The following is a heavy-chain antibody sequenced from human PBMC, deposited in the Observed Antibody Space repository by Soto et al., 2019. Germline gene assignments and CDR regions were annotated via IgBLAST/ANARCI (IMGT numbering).Heavy chain of an antibody. V-gene: IGHV4-30-4*01. J-gene: IGHJ4*02. Sequence: SETLSLTCTVSGGSISIGDYYWSCIRQPPGKGLEWIGYIFYSGSTYYNPSLQSRVTISVDTSKNQFSLKLSSVTAADTAVYYCARDEAGNSNGYYYDYWGQGTLVTVSS. CDR3: ARDEAGNSNGYYYDY. CDR2: IFYSGST. CDR1: GGSISIGDYY. D-gene: IGHD3-22*01.